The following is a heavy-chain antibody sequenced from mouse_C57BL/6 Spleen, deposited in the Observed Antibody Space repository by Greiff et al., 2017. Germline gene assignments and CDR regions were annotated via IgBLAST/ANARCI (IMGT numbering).Heavy chain of an antibody. CDR1: GYAFSSSW. CDR3: ARESSGYAFDY. CDR2: IYPGDGDT. D-gene: IGHD3-2*02. V-gene: IGHV1-82*01. Sequence: VQLKESGPELVKPGASVKISCKASGYAFSSSWMNWVKQRPGKGLEWIGRIYPGDGDTNYNGKFKGKATLTADKSSSTAYMQLSSLTSEDSAVYFCARESSGYAFDYWGQGTTLTVSS. J-gene: IGHJ2*01.